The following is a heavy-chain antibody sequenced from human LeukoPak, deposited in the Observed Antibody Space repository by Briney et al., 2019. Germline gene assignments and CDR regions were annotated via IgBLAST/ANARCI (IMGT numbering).Heavy chain of an antibody. D-gene: IGHD2-2*01. V-gene: IGHV1-69*13. CDR1: GGTFSSYA. CDR2: IIPIFGTA. Sequence: GASVKVSCKASGGTFSSYAISWVRQAPGQGLEWMGGIIPIFGTANYAQKFQGRVTITADESTSTAYMELSSLRSEDTAVYYCARDASPVPYYYYYYGMDVWGQGTTVTVSS. J-gene: IGHJ6*02. CDR3: ARDASPVPYYYYYYGMDV.